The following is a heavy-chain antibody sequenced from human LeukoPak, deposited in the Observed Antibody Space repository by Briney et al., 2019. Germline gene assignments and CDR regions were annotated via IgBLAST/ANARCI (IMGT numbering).Heavy chain of an antibody. Sequence: GGSLRLSCAASGFTFSSHAMSWVRQAPGKGLEWVSDISGSGGSTFYADSVKGRFTISRDNSKKTLYLQMNSLRAEDTAVYYCAKGPWLAAMYYFDYWGQGTLVTVSS. V-gene: IGHV3-23*01. D-gene: IGHD2-2*01. CDR1: GFTFSSHA. CDR3: AKGPWLAAMYYFDY. J-gene: IGHJ4*02. CDR2: ISGSGGST.